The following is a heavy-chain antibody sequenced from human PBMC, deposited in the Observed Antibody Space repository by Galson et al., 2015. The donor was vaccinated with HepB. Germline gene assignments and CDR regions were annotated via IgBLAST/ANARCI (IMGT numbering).Heavy chain of an antibody. CDR2: ISRTGGST. CDR1: GFTFSNYA. J-gene: IGHJ4*02. D-gene: IGHD2-2*01. CDR3: AGSAAFVVVVRGY. Sequence: SLRLSCTASGFTFSNYAIHWVRQAPGKGLEWVSRISRTGGSTNYAHSVKGRFTITRDNSKSTLYLQMDSLRSEDTAVYYCAGSAAFVVVVRGYWGQGTLVTVSS. V-gene: IGHV3-23*01.